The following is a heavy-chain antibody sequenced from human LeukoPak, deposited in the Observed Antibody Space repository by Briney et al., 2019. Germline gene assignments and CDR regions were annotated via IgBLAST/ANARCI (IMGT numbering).Heavy chain of an antibody. J-gene: IGHJ4*02. V-gene: IGHV3-23*01. CDR3: AKDMGRGWCYFDY. D-gene: IGHD6-19*01. CDR2: FTGGEGIT. Sequence: GGSLRLSCAASGFTFSTYAMSWVRQAPGKGLERVSTFTGGEGITHYADSVKGRFTISRDNSKNTLYLQMNSLRVEDTAVYYCAKDMGRGWCYFDYWGQGTLVTVSS. CDR1: GFTFSTYA.